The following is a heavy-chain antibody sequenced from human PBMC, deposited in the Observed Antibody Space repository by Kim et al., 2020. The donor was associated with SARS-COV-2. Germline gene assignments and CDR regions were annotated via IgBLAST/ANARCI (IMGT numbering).Heavy chain of an antibody. CDR1: GFRFGSYW. V-gene: IGHV3-7*03. D-gene: IGHD4-17*01. CDR3: ASPGWMSTGTQPDY. CDR2: MKHDETEM. Sequence: GGSLRLSCAASGFRFGSYWMNWVRQAPGKGLEWVANMKHDETEMYYADSVKGRFTISRDNAKNSLYLQMNSLRVEDTAIYYCASPGWMSTGTQPDYWGQGTLVTVSS. J-gene: IGHJ4*02.